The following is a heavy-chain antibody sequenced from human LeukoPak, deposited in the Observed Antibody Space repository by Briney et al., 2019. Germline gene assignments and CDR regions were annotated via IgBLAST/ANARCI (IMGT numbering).Heavy chain of an antibody. J-gene: IGHJ5*02. CDR3: AKAHLIAAAPAGWFDP. CDR2: IDPSSTYI. CDR1: GFTFRSYS. V-gene: IGHV3-21*01. D-gene: IGHD6-13*01. Sequence: PGGSLRLSCAASGFTFRSYSMNWVRQAPGKGLEWVSAIDPSSTYIYYADSVKGRFTISRDNSKNTLYLQMNSLRAEDTAVYYCAKAHLIAAAPAGWFDPWGQGTLVTVSS.